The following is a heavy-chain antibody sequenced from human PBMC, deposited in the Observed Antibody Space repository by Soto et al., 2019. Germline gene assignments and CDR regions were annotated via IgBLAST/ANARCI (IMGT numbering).Heavy chain of an antibody. V-gene: IGHV3-23*01. D-gene: IGHD3-10*01. J-gene: IGHJ6*02. Sequence: GGSLRLSCAASGFTFSSYAMSWVRQAPGKGLEWVSAISGSGGSTYYADSVKGRFTISRDNSKNTLYLQMNSLRAEDTAVYYCAKDLLWFGESDYYYYGMDVWGQGTTVTVAS. CDR2: ISGSGGST. CDR3: AKDLLWFGESDYYYYGMDV. CDR1: GFTFSSYA.